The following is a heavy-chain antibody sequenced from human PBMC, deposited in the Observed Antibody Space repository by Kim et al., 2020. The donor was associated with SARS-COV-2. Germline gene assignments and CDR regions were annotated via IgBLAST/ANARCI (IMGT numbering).Heavy chain of an antibody. J-gene: IGHJ4*02. V-gene: IGHV3-23*01. CDR3: AKITYYDFWSGSGFGY. D-gene: IGHD3-3*01. Sequence: SGKGRFTISSDNSKNTLYLQMNSLRAEDTAVYYCAKITYYDFWSGSGFGYWGQGTLVTVSS.